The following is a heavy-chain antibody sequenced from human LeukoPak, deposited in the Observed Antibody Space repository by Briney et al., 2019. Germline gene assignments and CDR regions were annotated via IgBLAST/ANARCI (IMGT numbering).Heavy chain of an antibody. V-gene: IGHV4-34*01. J-gene: IGHJ4*02. Sequence: SGTLSLTCAVYGGSCSDYYCSWIRQPPGKGLEWIGEIHPYGTFYYNSSLRSRLTISIDTSKTQFSLRLTSVTAADTAFYYCARGRDRSKAGDHWGQGTLVTVSS. CDR1: GGSCSDYY. D-gene: IGHD5-24*01. CDR2: IHPYGTF. CDR3: ARGRDRSKAGDH.